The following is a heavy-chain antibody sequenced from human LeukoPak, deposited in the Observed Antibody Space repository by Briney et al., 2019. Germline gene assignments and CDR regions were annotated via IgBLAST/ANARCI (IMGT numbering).Heavy chain of an antibody. CDR1: GFTLSDYD. D-gene: IGHD3/OR15-3a*01. CDR2: LGSAGDK. CDR3: ARAKRKTSTRPWTSGMDV. V-gene: IGHV3-13*01. J-gene: IGHJ6*02. Sequence: PGGSLRLSCSASGFTLSDYDIHWVRQPIGKGLDWVSGLGSAGDKYHAGSERGRFTISREDAENSAYLQMNGLRPEDTAIYYCARAKRKTSTRPWTSGMDVWGQGTRVTVSS.